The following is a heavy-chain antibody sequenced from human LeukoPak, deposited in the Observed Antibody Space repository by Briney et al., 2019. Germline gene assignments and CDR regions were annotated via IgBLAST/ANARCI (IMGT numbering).Heavy chain of an antibody. CDR2: IYYSGST. Sequence: SETLSLTCTVSGGSISSSSYYWGWIRQPPGKGMEWIGSIYYSGSTYYNPSLKSRVTISVDTSKNQFSLKLSSVTAADTAVYYCARGSIVGATPFDYWGQGTLVTVSS. CDR3: ARGSIVGATPFDY. V-gene: IGHV4-39*07. J-gene: IGHJ4*02. D-gene: IGHD1-26*01. CDR1: GGSISSSSYY.